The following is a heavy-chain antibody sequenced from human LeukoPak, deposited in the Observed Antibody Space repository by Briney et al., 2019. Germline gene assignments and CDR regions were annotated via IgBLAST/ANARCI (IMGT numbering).Heavy chain of an antibody. V-gene: IGHV3-21*01. J-gene: IGHJ4*02. Sequence: GGSLRLSCAASGFTFNSYSMSWVRQAPGKGLEWVSSITGSGVYTYYADSVKGRFTISRDNAKHSLYMQMNSLRAEDTAVYYCARDLGSGVNSAFDYWGQGTLVTVSS. CDR2: ITGSGVYT. CDR3: ARDLGSGVNSAFDY. D-gene: IGHD6-19*01. CDR1: GFTFNSYS.